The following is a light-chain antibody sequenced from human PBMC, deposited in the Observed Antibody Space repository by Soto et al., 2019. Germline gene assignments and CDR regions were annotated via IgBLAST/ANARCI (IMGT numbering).Light chain of an antibody. CDR3: MQALQAPLT. J-gene: IGKJ1*01. CDR1: QSLVHSDGIAY. V-gene: IGKV2-28*01. Sequence: DAVITQSPLSLPVTVRQQSSISCSSSQSLVHSDGIAYFSWYLKKAGQSPQXMIYVGSNRASGVPDRFSGSGSGTDCTLKISRVEAEDVGVYYCMQALQAPLTLGQGTKVDIK. CDR2: VGS.